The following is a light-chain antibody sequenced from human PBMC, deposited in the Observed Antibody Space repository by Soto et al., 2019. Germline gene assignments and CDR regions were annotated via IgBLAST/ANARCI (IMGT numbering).Light chain of an antibody. J-gene: IGKJ1*01. Sequence: DIQMTQSPSSLSASVGDRVTITCRASQSISSYLNWYQQKPGKAPKVLIYAASSLQSGVPSRFSGSGSGTDFTLTISSLQPEDFAAYYCQQSYSTWTFGQGTKVDSK. CDR3: QQSYSTWT. CDR2: AAS. CDR1: QSISSY. V-gene: IGKV1-39*01.